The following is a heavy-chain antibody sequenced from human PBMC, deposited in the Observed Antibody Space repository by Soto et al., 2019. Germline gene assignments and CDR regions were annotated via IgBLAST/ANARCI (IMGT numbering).Heavy chain of an antibody. D-gene: IGHD3-10*02. J-gene: IGHJ4*02. CDR2: ISSTGETT. CDR3: ASDVRLPDY. Sequence: GGSLRVSCAASGFTFSTYSMNWGRQAPWKGLEWVSFISSTGETTYYADSVKGRLTISRDNAKNSLFLQMNSLTAEDTAVYYCASDVRLPDYWGQGTLVTVSS. CDR1: GFTFSTYS. V-gene: IGHV3-48*01.